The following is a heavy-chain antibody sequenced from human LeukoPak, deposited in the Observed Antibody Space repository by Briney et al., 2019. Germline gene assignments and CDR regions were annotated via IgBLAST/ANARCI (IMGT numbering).Heavy chain of an antibody. V-gene: IGHV3-21*01. Sequence: KTGGSLRLSCAASGFTFSYYSMHWVRQAPGKGLEWVASITLSSNYISYADTLKGRVTISRDNAKNSLYLQMSSLRAEDTAVYYCARWADYGDNSDYWGQGSLVIVSS. J-gene: IGHJ4*02. CDR3: ARWADYGDNSDY. CDR2: ITLSSNYI. D-gene: IGHD4-17*01. CDR1: GFTFSYYS.